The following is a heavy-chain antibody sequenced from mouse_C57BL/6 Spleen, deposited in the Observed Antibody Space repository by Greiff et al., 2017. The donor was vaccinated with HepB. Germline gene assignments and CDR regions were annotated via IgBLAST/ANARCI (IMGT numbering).Heavy chain of an antibody. Sequence: DVKLVESGGGLVKPGGSLKLSCAASGFTFSDYGMHWVRQAPEKGLEWVAYISSGSSTIYYADTVKGRFTISRDNAKNTLFLQMTSLRSEDTAMYYCARSGLYWYFDVWGTGTTVTVSS. V-gene: IGHV5-17*01. D-gene: IGHD3-1*01. J-gene: IGHJ1*03. CDR2: ISSGSSTI. CDR1: GFTFSDYG. CDR3: ARSGLYWYFDV.